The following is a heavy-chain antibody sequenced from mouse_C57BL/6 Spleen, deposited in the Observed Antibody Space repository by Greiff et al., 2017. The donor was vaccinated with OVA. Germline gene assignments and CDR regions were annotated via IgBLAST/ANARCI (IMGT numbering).Heavy chain of an antibody. CDR3: ARGSGRHWYFDV. J-gene: IGHJ1*03. CDR2: ISSGSSTI. Sequence: EVQGVESGGGLVKPGGSLKLSCAASGFTFSDYGMHWVRQAPEKGLEWVAYISSGSSTIYYAATVKGRFTISRDNAKNTLFLQMTSLRSEDTARDYCARGSGRHWYFDVRGTGTTVTVSS. D-gene: IGHD4-1*01. CDR1: GFTFSDYG. V-gene: IGHV5-17*01.